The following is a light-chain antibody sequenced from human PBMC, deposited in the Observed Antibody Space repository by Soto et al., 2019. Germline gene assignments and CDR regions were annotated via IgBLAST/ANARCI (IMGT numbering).Light chain of an antibody. J-gene: IGKJ2*01. CDR2: AAS. CDR3: HKYGSSPHT. CDR1: QSVNTKY. Sequence: DIVLTQSPGALSLSPGDRATLSCRASQSVNTKYLAWYQQRPGQAPRLLIYAASNRATGIPDRFSGSGSGTEFTLTIVRLEPEDSGMYYCHKYGSSPHTFGQGTKLEIK. V-gene: IGKV3-20*01.